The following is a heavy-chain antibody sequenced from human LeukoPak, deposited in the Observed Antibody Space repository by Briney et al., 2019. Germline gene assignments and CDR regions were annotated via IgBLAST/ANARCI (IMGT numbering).Heavy chain of an antibody. J-gene: IGHJ5*02. CDR2: IYYSGST. D-gene: IGHD3-10*01. CDR1: GGSISSYY. Sequence: KPSETLSLTCTVSGGSISSYYWSWIRQPPGKGLEWIGSIYYSGSTYYNPSLKSRVTISVDTSKNQFSLKLSSVTAADTAVYYCAGSKIEGWFDPWGQGTLVTVSS. CDR3: AGSKIEGWFDP. V-gene: IGHV4-59*05.